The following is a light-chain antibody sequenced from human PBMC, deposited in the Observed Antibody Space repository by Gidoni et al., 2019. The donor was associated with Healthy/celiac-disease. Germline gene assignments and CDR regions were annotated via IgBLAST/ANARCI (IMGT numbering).Light chain of an antibody. J-gene: IGLJ3*02. CDR1: SPNIGSNY. V-gene: IGLV1-47*01. CDR2: RNN. CDR3: AAWDDSLSGSNWV. Sequence: QSVLTQPPSASGTPGQRVTISCSGSSPNIGSNYVYWYQQLPGTAPKLLIYRNNQRPSGVPDRFSGSKSGSSASLAISVLRSEDEADYYCAAWDDSLSGSNWVFGGGTKLTVL.